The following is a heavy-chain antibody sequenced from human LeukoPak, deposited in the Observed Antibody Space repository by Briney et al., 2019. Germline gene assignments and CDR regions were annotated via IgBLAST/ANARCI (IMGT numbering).Heavy chain of an antibody. D-gene: IGHD3-16*02. CDR1: GYTFTRYG. Sequence: GASVRVSCKASGYTFTRYGISWVRQAPGQGLQWLGWISASNGNTNYAQKFRDRVTMSTDTSTGTAYLDVRSLTSDDTAVYYCAKDFRGYYDYVWGSYRPLGAFDIWGQGTMVTVSS. J-gene: IGHJ3*02. V-gene: IGHV1-18*01. CDR2: ISASNGNT. CDR3: AKDFRGYYDYVWGSYRPLGAFDI.